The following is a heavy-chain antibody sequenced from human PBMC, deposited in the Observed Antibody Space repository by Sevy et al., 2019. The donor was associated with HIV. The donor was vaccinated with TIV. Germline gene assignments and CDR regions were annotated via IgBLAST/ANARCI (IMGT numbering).Heavy chain of an antibody. D-gene: IGHD2-2*01. V-gene: IGHV3-30*18. CDR2: ISYDGSNK. J-gene: IGHJ4*02. CDR1: GFTFSSYG. CDR3: AKDFIVVVPAASQTYFDY. Sequence: GGSLRLSCAASGFTFSSYGMHWVRQAPGKGLEWVAVISYDGSNKYYADSGKGRLTISRDNSKNTLYLQMNSLRAEDTAVYYCAKDFIVVVPAASQTYFDYWGQGTLVTVSS.